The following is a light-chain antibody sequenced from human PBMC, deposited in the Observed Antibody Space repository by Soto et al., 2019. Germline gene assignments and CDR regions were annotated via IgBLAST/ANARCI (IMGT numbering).Light chain of an antibody. CDR2: GSS. CDR3: QQSNKWPGT. J-gene: IGKJ3*01. Sequence: EIVMTQSPATLSVSPGERATLSCRASQSVSSNLAWYQQKPGQAPRLLIFGSSTRATGIPARFSGSGSGTEFTLTISSLQSEDFAVYYCQQSNKWPGTFGPGTKVDIK. V-gene: IGKV3-15*01. CDR1: QSVSSN.